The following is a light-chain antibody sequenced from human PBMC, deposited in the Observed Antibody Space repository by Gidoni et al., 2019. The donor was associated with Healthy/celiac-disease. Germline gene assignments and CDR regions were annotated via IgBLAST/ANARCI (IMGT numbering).Light chain of an antibody. V-gene: IGKV3-20*01. CDR1: QSVSSSY. Sequence: EIVLTQFPATLSLSPGERATLSCRASQSVSSSYLAWYQQKPGQAPRLLIYGASSRATGIPDRFSGSGSGTDFTLTISRLEPEDFAVYYCQQYGSSPRYTFGQGTKLEIK. J-gene: IGKJ2*01. CDR2: GAS. CDR3: QQYGSSPRYT.